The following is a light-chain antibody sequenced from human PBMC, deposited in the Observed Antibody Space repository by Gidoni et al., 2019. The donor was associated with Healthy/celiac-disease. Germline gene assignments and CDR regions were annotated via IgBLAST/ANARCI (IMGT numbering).Light chain of an antibody. CDR1: QSISSW. V-gene: IGKV1-5*03. CDR3: QQYNSYPCS. CDR2: KAS. Sequence: DLQMTQSPPPLSASVGDRVTITCRASQSISSWLAWYQQKPGKAPKLLIYKASSLESGVPSRFSGSGSGTEFTLTISSLQPDDFATYYCQQYNSYPCSFGQGTKLEIK. J-gene: IGKJ2*04.